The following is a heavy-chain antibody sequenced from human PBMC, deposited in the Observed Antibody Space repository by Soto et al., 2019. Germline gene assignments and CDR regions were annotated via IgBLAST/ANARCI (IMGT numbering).Heavy chain of an antibody. CDR3: ASWTTVTTERSDAFDI. J-gene: IGHJ3*02. CDR2: IYYSGST. V-gene: IGHV4-59*01. Sequence: PSETLSLTCTVSGGSISSYYWSWIRQPPGKGLEWIGYIYYSGSTNYNPSLKSRVTISVDTSKNQFSLKLSSVTAADTAVYYCASWTTVTTERSDAFDIWGQGTIVTVSS. CDR1: GGSISSYY. D-gene: IGHD4-17*01.